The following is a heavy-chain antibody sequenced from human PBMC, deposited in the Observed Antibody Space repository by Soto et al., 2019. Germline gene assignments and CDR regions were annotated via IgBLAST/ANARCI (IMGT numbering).Heavy chain of an antibody. D-gene: IGHD3-3*01. J-gene: IGHJ6*02. CDR2: INTNTGNP. Sequence: QVQLVQSGSELKKPGASVKVSCKASGYTFTSYAMNWVRQAPGQGLEWMGWINTNTGNPTYAQGFTGRFVFSLDTSVSTAYLQICSLKAEDTAVYYCARDLGYYDFWSGYYAGYYYYGMDVWGQGTTVTVSS. CDR3: ARDLGYYDFWSGYYAGYYYYGMDV. CDR1: GYTFTSYA. V-gene: IGHV7-4-1*01.